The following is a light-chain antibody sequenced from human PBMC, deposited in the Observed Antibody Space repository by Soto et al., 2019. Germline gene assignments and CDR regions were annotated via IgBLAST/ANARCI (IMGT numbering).Light chain of an antibody. V-gene: IGKV3-20*01. CDR3: QQYGSSHRT. CDR2: GAS. J-gene: IGKJ1*01. CDR1: QSVSSSY. Sequence: EIVLTHAPGTLSLSPGERATLSWRASQSVSSSYLAWYQQKPGQAPRLLIYGASSRATGIPDRFSGSGSGTDFTLTISRLEPEDFAVYYCQQYGSSHRTFGQGTKVDSK.